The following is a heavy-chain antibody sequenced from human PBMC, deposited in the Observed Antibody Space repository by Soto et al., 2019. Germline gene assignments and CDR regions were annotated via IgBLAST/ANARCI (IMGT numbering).Heavy chain of an antibody. V-gene: IGHV4-59*01. CDR1: GGSISTYY. J-gene: IGHJ4*02. D-gene: IGHD4-17*01. CDR2: IYYSGST. CDR3: ARGGTVLNGFDY. Sequence: QVQLQESGPGLVKPSETLSLTCTVSGGSISTYYWSWIRQPPGMGLEWIGYIYYSGSTNYNPSLKRRVTISVDTSKNQFSLNLTSVTAADTAVYYCARGGTVLNGFDYWGQGTLVTVSS.